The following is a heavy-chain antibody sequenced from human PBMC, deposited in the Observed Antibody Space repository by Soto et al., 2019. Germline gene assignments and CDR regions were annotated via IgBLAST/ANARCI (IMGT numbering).Heavy chain of an antibody. CDR3: ARECTNGRCIPIDYGMDV. V-gene: IGHV1-69*13. D-gene: IGHD2-8*01. J-gene: IGHJ6*02. Sequence: VASVKVSCKASGVTFSSYAISWVRQAPGQGLEWMGGIIPIFGTANYAQKFQGRVTITADASTSTAYMELSSLRSEDTAVYYCARECTNGRCIPIDYGMDVWGQGPTVTVSS. CDR1: GVTFSSYA. CDR2: IIPIFGTA.